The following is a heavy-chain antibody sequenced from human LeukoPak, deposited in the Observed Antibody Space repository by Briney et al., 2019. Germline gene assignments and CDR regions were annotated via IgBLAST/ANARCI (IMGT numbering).Heavy chain of an antibody. Sequence: ASVKVSCKASGDTFTSYGISWVRQAPGQGLEWMGWISAYNGNTNYAQKLQGRVTMTTDTSTSTAYLELRSLRTDDTAVYYCARDTYYDFWSGHGLDYWGQGTLVTVSS. D-gene: IGHD3-3*01. CDR3: ARDTYYDFWSGHGLDY. CDR2: ISAYNGNT. J-gene: IGHJ4*02. V-gene: IGHV1-18*01. CDR1: GDTFTSYG.